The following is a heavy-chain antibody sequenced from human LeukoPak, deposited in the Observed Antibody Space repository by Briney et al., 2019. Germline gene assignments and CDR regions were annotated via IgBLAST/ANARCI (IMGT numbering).Heavy chain of an antibody. J-gene: IGHJ5*02. CDR2: IYTSGST. CDR3: ARDSVLWFGELLYGTYNWFDP. Sequence: SETLSLTCTVSGGSISSYYWSWIRQPAGKGLEWIGRIYTSGSTNYNPSLKSRVTMLVDTSKNQFSLKLSSVTAADTAVYYCARDSVLWFGELLYGTYNWFDPWGQGTLVTVSS. CDR1: GGSISSYY. D-gene: IGHD3-10*01. V-gene: IGHV4-4*07.